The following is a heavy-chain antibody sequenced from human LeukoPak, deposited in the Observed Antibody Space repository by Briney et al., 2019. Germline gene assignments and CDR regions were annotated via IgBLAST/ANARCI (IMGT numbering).Heavy chain of an antibody. D-gene: IGHD2-2*02. Sequence: SETLSLTCTVSGGSISSGSYYWSWIRQPAGKGLEWIGRIYTSGSTNYNPSLKSRVTISVDTSKNQFSLKLSSVTAADTAVYYCARGPRIVVVPAAISLGDYYYYMDVWGKGTTVTVSS. CDR1: GGSISSGSYY. CDR3: ARGPRIVVVPAAISLGDYYYYMDV. V-gene: IGHV4-61*02. CDR2: IYTSGST. J-gene: IGHJ6*03.